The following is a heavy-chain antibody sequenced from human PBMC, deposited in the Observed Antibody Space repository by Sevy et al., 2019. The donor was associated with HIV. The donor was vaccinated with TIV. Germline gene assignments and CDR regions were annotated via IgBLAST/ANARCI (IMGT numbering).Heavy chain of an antibody. CDR1: GYTFTGYY. V-gene: IGHV1-2*06. CDR3: ARGFLEWLSFLDY. Sequence: ASVKVSCKASGYTFTGYYMHWVQQAPGQGLEWMGRINPNSGGTNYAQKFQGRVTMTRDTSISTAYMELSRLGSDDTAVYYCARGFLEWLSFLDYWGQGTLVTVSS. D-gene: IGHD3-3*01. CDR2: INPNSGGT. J-gene: IGHJ4*02.